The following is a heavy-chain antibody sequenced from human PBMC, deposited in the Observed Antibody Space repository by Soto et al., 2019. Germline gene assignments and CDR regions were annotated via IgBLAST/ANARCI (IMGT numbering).Heavy chain of an antibody. CDR1: GFTFSSYE. J-gene: IGHJ6*02. V-gene: IGHV3-48*03. CDR2: ISSSGSTI. D-gene: IGHD3-10*01. CDR3: ARGFAMVRGVMIFYYGMDV. Sequence: PGGSLRLSCAASGFTFSSYEMNWVRQAPGKGLEWVSYISSSGSTIYYADSVKGRFTISGDNAKNSLYLQMNSLRAEDTAVYYCARGFAMVRGVMIFYYGMDVWGQGTTVTVSS.